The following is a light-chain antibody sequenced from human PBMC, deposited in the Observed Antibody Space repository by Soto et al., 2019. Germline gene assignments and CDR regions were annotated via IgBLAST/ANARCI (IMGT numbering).Light chain of an antibody. CDR2: VNSDGSH. V-gene: IGLV4-69*01. CDR3: QTWGTGIVV. Sequence: QPVLTQSPSASASLGGSVKLTCTLSSGHSSYAIAWHQQQPEKGPRYLMKVNSDGSHSKGDGIPDRFSGSSSGAECYLSISSLQSEDEADYYCQTWGTGIVVFGGGTKLTVL. CDR1: SGHSSYA. J-gene: IGLJ2*01.